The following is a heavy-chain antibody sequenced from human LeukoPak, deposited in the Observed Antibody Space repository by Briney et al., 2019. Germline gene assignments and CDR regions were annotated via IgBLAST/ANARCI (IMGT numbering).Heavy chain of an antibody. CDR3: ARGRGWYYFDY. CDR1: GFTFSSYW. J-gene: IGHJ4*02. D-gene: IGHD6-19*01. CDR2: INSDGSST. Sequence: LTGGSLRLSCAVSGFTFSSYWMHWVRQAPGKGLVWVSRINSDGSSTSYADSVKGRFTISRDNAKNTLYLQMNSLRAEDTAVYYCARGRGWYYFDYWGQGTLVTVSS. V-gene: IGHV3-74*01.